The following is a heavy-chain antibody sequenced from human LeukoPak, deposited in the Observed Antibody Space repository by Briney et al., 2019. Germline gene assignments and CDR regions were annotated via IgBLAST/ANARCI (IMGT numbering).Heavy chain of an antibody. CDR1: GGSISSYY. D-gene: IGHD6-19*01. Sequence: SETLSLTCTVSGGSISSYYWGWIRQPPGKGLEWIGSIYYSGSTYYNPSLKSRVTISVDTSKNQFSLKLNSVTAADTAVYYCAGVQQWLVGIYYFDYWGQGTLVTVSS. V-gene: IGHV4-39*07. CDR3: AGVQQWLVGIYYFDY. J-gene: IGHJ4*02. CDR2: IYYSGST.